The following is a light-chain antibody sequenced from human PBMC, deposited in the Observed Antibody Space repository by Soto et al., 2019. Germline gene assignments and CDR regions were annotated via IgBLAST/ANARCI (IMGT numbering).Light chain of an antibody. V-gene: IGKV2-24*01. CDR2: EVS. CDR3: MQATDLPWT. Sequence: DIVVTQTPLSSPVTRGQPASISCRSSQSLVHSNGRTYLSWFKQRPGQPPRLLIHEVSNRLAGVPGRISGNGAGTDFELRISRVEAEDVGVYYCMQATDLPWTFGRGTKLEI. CDR1: QSLVHSNGRTY. J-gene: IGKJ1*01.